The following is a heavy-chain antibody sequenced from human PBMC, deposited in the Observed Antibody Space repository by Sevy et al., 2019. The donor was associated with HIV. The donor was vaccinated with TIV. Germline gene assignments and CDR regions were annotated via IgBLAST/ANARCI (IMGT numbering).Heavy chain of an antibody. V-gene: IGHV3-23*01. CDR3: VKERVGYISSWYYFDY. CDR2: INNSGGST. Sequence: GGSLRLSCIASGSTVNPYAMSWVRQAPGKGLEWVAVINNSGGSTDYADSVRGRFSFSRDNPNVYLEMNSLRVEDTAVYYCVKERVGYISSWYYFDYWGQGTLVTVSS. J-gene: IGHJ4*02. D-gene: IGHD6-13*01. CDR1: GSTVNPYA.